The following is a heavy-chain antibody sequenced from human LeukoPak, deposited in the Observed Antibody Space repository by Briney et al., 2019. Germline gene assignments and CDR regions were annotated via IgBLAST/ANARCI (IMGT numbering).Heavy chain of an antibody. CDR3: ARGLVGATNPLDWFDP. Sequence: RTGGSLRLSCAASGFTFDDYGMSWVRQAPGKGLEWVSGINWNGGSTGYADSVKGRFTISRDNAKNSLYLQMNSLRAEDTALYYCARGLVGATNPLDWFDPWGQGTRVTVSS. J-gene: IGHJ5*02. CDR1: GFTFDDYG. CDR2: INWNGGST. V-gene: IGHV3-20*04. D-gene: IGHD1-26*01.